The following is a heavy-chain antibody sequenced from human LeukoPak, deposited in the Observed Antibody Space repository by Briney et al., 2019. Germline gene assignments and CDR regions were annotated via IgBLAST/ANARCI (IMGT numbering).Heavy chain of an antibody. CDR1: GGSFSGYY. J-gene: IGHJ5*02. V-gene: IGHV4-34*01. Sequence: SGTLSLTCAVYGGSFSGYYWSWIRQPPGKGLEWIGEINHSGSTNYNPSLKSRVTISVDTSKNQFSLKLSSVTAADTAVYYCARRANNWFDPWGQGTLVTVSS. CDR2: INHSGST. CDR3: ARRANNWFDP.